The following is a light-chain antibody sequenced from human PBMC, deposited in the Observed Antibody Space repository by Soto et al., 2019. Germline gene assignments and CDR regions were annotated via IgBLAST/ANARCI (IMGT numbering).Light chain of an antibody. CDR2: GNI. CDR1: SSNIGAGYE. J-gene: IGLJ3*02. Sequence: QYVLTQAPSVSGAPGQRVTISCTGNSSNIGAGYEVHWYQQVPGTAPRLLIYGNIYRPSGVPDRFSGSKSGTSVSLAITGLQAEDEADYHCQSYDSSLSGVVFGGGTKLTVL. CDR3: QSYDSSLSGVV. V-gene: IGLV1-40*01.